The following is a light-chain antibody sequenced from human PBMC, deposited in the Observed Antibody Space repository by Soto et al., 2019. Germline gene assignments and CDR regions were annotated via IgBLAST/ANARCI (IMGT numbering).Light chain of an antibody. CDR2: GAS. V-gene: IGKV3-15*01. J-gene: IGKJ5*01. CDR3: QQYNTWPPIT. Sequence: MAQSPVTKSVSPGERATLSCRASQSVSSNLAWYQQKPGQAPRLLIYGASTRATGIPARFSGSGSGAEFTLTISSLQSEYFAVYSCQQYNTWPPITFCQGTRLE. CDR1: QSVSSN.